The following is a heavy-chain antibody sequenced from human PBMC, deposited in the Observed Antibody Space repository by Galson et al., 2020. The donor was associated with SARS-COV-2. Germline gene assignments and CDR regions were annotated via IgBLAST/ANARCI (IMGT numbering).Heavy chain of an antibody. Sequence: GESLKISCAASGFTFRSYAMHWVRQAPGKGLEWVAVISYDGNNKDHVDSVKGRFTISRDNSKNTLYLEMNSLRPEDTAVYYCVKGPNTGYFDWLSADFWGQGTLVTVSS. CDR1: GFTFRSYA. CDR2: ISYDGNNK. J-gene: IGHJ4*02. V-gene: IGHV3-30*18. CDR3: VKGPNTGYFDWLSADF. D-gene: IGHD3-9*01.